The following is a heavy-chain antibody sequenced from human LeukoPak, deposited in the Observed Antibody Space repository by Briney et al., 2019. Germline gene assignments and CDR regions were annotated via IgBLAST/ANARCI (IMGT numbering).Heavy chain of an antibody. CDR2: ISYDGSNK. Sequence: QPWGSLRLSCAASGFTFSSYGMHWVRQAPGKGLEWVAVISYDGSNKYYADSVKGRFTISRDNSKNTLYLQMNSLRAEDTAVYYCAKMRKEKMYYFDYWGQGTLVTVSS. V-gene: IGHV3-30*18. J-gene: IGHJ4*02. CDR3: AKMRKEKMYYFDY. CDR1: GFTFSSYG.